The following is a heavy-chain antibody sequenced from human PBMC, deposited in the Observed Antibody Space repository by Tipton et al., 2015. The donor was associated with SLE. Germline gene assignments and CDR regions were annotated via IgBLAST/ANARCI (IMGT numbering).Heavy chain of an antibody. CDR1: GGSISSSSYY. V-gene: IGHV4-39*07. CDR2: GYYSGNT. CDR3: ARSLRPTGDWYPDL. J-gene: IGHJ2*01. Sequence: TLSLTCTVSGGSISSSSYYWAWIRRPPGKGLEWVGSGYYSGNTYYNPSLKSRVTISVDTSKNQFSLRLSSLTAADTAVYYCARSLRPTGDWYPDLWGRGTLVIVSS. D-gene: IGHD4-17*01.